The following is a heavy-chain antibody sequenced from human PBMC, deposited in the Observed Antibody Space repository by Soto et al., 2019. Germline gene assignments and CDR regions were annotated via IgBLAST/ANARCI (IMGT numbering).Heavy chain of an antibody. CDR3: AKGMGKYSYYYYYYMDV. CDR2: ISYDGSNK. Sequence: GGSLRLSCAASGFTFSSYAMHWVRQAPGKGLEWVAVISYDGSNKYYADSVEGRFTISRDNSKNTLYLQMNSLRAEDTAVYYCAKGMGKYSYYYYYYMDVWGKGTTVTVSS. D-gene: IGHD1-26*01. CDR1: GFTFSSYA. V-gene: IGHV3-30-3*01. J-gene: IGHJ6*03.